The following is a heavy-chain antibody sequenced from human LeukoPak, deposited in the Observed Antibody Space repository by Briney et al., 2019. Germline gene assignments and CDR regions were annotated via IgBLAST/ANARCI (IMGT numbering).Heavy chain of an antibody. V-gene: IGHV1-2*02. CDR3: ASSSSSWYGAYYYYMDV. CDR2: INPNSGGT. Sequence: GASVKVSCKASGYTFTGYYMHWVRQAPGQGLEWMGWINPNSGGTNYAQKFQGRVTMTRDTSISTAYMELSRLRSDDTAVYYCASSSSSWYGAYYYYMDVWGKGTTVTVSS. D-gene: IGHD6-13*01. CDR1: GYTFTGYY. J-gene: IGHJ6*03.